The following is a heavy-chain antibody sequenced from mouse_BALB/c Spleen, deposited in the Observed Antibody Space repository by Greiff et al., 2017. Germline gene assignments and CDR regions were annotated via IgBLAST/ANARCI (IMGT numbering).Heavy chain of an antibody. Sequence: VQLQQTGPELVKPGASVKISCKASGYSFTDYIMLWVKQSHGKSLEWIGNINPYYGSTSYNLKFKGKATLTVDKSSSTAYMQLNSLTSEDSAVYYCATDGNYVDYYAMDYWGQGTSVTVSS. D-gene: IGHD2-1*01. CDR3: ATDGNYVDYYAMDY. J-gene: IGHJ4*01. V-gene: IGHV1-39*01. CDR1: GYSFTDYI. CDR2: INPYYGST.